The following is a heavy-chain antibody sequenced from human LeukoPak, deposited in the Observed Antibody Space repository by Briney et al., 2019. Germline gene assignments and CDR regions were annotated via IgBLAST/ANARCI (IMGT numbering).Heavy chain of an antibody. CDR2: INSDGSST. J-gene: IGHJ4*02. CDR3: ARYSGYAQEFDY. Sequence: PGGSLRLSCAASGFTFSSYWMHWVRQAPGKGLVWVSRINSDGSSTSYADSVKVRFTISRDNAKNTLYLQMNSLRAEDTAVYYCARYSGYAQEFDYWGQGPLVTVSS. CDR1: GFTFSSYW. V-gene: IGHV3-74*01. D-gene: IGHD5-12*01.